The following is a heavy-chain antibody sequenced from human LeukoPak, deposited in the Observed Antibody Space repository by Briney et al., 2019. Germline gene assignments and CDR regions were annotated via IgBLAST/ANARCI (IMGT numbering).Heavy chain of an antibody. CDR3: ARDASASWDYFAY. J-gene: IGHJ4*02. D-gene: IGHD6-25*01. CDR1: GFTFSSYS. V-gene: IGHV3-21*01. CDR2: ISSSSSYI. Sequence: GGSLRLSCAASGFTFSSYSMNWVRQAPGKGLEWVSSISSSSSYIYYADSVKGRFTISRDNAKNSLYLQMNSLRAEDTAVYYCARDASASWDYFAYWGQGTLVTVSS.